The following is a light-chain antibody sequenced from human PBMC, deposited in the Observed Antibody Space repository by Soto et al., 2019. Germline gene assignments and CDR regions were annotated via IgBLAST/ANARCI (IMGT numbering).Light chain of an antibody. V-gene: IGKV3-11*01. Sequence: EIVLTQSPATLSLSPGERATLSCRASQSVSTYLAWYQQKPGQAPRLLIYDASKRATGIPVRFSGSGSGTDFTLTITSLEPEDFGVYYCPQRSNWPPTCTFGQGTNVDIK. J-gene: IGKJ1*01. CDR1: QSVSTY. CDR2: DAS. CDR3: PQRSNWPPTCT.